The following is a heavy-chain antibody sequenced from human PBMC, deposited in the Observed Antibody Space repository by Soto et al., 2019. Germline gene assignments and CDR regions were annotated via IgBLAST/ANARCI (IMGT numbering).Heavy chain of an antibody. CDR2: INPSGGST. CDR1: GYTFTSYY. CDR3: ARASSVGFLEWLFDY. V-gene: IGHV1-46*03. Sequence: ASVKVSCKASGYTFTSYYMHWVRQAPGQGLEWMGIINPSGGSTSYAQKFQGRVTMTRDTSTSTVYMELSSLRSEDTAVYYCARASSVGFLEWLFDYWGQGTLVTVSS. D-gene: IGHD3-3*01. J-gene: IGHJ4*02.